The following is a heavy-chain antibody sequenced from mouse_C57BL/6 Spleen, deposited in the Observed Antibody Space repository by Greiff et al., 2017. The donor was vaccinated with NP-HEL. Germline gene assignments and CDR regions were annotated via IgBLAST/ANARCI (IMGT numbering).Heavy chain of an antibody. D-gene: IGHD2-4*01. Sequence: VQLQESGAELVKPGASVKLSCKASGYTFTEYTIHWVKQRSGQGLEWIGWFYPGSGSIKYNEKFKDKATLTANKSSSTVYIELSRLTSEDSAVYFCARHEEDYDYAGAMDYWGQGTSVTVSS. CDR3: ARHEEDYDYAGAMDY. CDR2: FYPGSGSI. V-gene: IGHV1-62-2*01. CDR1: GYTFTEYT. J-gene: IGHJ4*01.